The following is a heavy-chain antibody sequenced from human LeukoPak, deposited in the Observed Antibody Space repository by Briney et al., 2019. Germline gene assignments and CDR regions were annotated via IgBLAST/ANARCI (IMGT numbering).Heavy chain of an antibody. CDR1: VGSMSNYY. CDR3: VRANYYYYYMDV. V-gene: IGHV4-59*01. J-gene: IGHJ6*03. CDR2: IYYSGST. Sequence: SETLSLTCRVSVGSMSNYYWSWVRQPPGKGLEWVGYIYYSGSTKYNPSLKSRVTISVDPSKNQFSLKLSSVTAADTAVYYCVRANYYYYYMDVWGKGTTVTISS.